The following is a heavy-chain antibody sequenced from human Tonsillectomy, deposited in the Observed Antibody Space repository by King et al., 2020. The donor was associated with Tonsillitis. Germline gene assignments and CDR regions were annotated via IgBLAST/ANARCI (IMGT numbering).Heavy chain of an antibody. D-gene: IGHD1-1*01. CDR3: AKDEYDPSGGWFFDL. CDR1: GFTFDDYA. Sequence: VQLGEAGGGLVQPGRSLRLSCAASGFTFDDYAMHWVRQAPGKGLEWVSGISWNSGSIGYADSVKGRFTISRDNAKNSLYLQMNSLRAEDTALYYCAKDEYDPSGGWFFDLWGRGTLVTVSS. J-gene: IGHJ2*01. V-gene: IGHV3-9*01. CDR2: ISWNSGSI.